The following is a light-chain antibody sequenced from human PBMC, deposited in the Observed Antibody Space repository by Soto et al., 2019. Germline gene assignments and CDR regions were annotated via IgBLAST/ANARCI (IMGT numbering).Light chain of an antibody. V-gene: IGKV3-11*01. CDR1: QSVGNY. CDR2: DAS. Sequence: DILFTQSSAPLSMYTGDRATLSCRPSQSVGNYLAWYQQKPGQAPRLLVYDASYRDTAIPARFRGSGSGTNFTLTICSLETEDFVVYYCQQRSNWPLTVGGGTKV. J-gene: IGKJ4*01. CDR3: QQRSNWPLT.